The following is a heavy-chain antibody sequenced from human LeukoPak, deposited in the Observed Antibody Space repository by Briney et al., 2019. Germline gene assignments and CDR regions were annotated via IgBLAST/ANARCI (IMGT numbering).Heavy chain of an antibody. CDR1: GFPLRNYA. Sequence: GGSLRLSCAASGFPLRNYAMSWVRQAPGKGLEWVSDINGSGGSTYYADSVKGRFTISRDNSKNTLYLQMNSLRPEDAAVYYCAKAPVTTCRGAYCYPFDYWGQGTLVTVSS. CDR2: INGSGGST. D-gene: IGHD2-21*01. V-gene: IGHV3-23*01. CDR3: AKAPVTTCRGAYCYPFDY. J-gene: IGHJ4*02.